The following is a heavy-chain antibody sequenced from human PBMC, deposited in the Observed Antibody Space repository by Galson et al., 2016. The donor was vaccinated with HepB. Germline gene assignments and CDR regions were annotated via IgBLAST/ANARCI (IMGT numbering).Heavy chain of an antibody. CDR2: IKRITDGGTT. J-gene: IGHJ4*02. CDR1: GSTFTYAW. Sequence: SLRLSCAASGSTFTYAWMSWVRQAPGKGLEWVGRIKRITDGGTTDHAAPVKGRFSISRDDSQKRLYLHMNSLKTEDTAVYYCTVARYSSGDYYTYWGQGTLVTVSS. CDR3: TVARYSSGDYYTY. V-gene: IGHV3-15*01. D-gene: IGHD3-10*01.